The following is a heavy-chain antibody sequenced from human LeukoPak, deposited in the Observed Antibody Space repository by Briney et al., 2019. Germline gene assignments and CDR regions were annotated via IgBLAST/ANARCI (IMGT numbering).Heavy chain of an antibody. D-gene: IGHD6-13*01. CDR2: INTSGST. CDR1: GGSISSYY. CDR3: ARDTYYSTTWYRDY. J-gene: IGHJ4*02. V-gene: IGHV4-4*07. Sequence: SETLSLTCTVPGGSISSYYWAWIRQPAGKGLEWIGRINTSGSTNYNLSLKSRATISADKSENQFSLNLSSVTAAATAVYYCARDTYYSTTWYRDYWGQGTLVTVST.